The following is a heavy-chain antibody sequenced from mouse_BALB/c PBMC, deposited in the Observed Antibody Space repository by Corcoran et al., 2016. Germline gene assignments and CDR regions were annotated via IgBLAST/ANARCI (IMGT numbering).Heavy chain of an antibody. J-gene: IGHJ3*01. CDR3: ARKRTTVERGFAY. CDR2: INPYNDGT. D-gene: IGHD1-1*01. V-gene: IGHV1S136*01. Sequence: EVQLQQSGPELVKPGASVKMSCKASGYTFTSYVMHWVKQKPGQGLEWIGYINPYNDGTKYNEKFNGKATLTSDKSSSTAYMELSSLTSEDSAVYYCARKRTTVERGFAYWGQGTLVTVSA. CDR1: GYTFTSYV.